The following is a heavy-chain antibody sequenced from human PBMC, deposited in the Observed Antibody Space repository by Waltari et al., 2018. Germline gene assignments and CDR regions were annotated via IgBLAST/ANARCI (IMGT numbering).Heavy chain of an antibody. V-gene: IGHV3-15*01. CDR1: GFTFSNAW. Sequence: EVQLVESGGGLVKPGGSLRLSCAASGFTFSNAWMSWVRQAPGKGLEWVGRIKSKTDGGTTDYAAPVKGRFTISRDDSKNTLYLQMNSLKTEDTAVYYCARHRYSVVVPAAFDYWGQGTLVTVSS. J-gene: IGHJ4*02. CDR2: IKSKTDGGTT. D-gene: IGHD2-2*01. CDR3: ARHRYSVVVPAAFDY.